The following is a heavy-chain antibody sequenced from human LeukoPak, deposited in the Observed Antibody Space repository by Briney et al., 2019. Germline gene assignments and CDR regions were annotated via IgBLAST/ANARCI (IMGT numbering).Heavy chain of an antibody. CDR3: AKGDTTWELPHDY. CDR1: GFTFSDFD. CDR2: IKTSGNIK. V-gene: IGHV3-48*03. D-gene: IGHD1-26*01. J-gene: IGHJ4*02. Sequence: GGSLRLSCTTSGFTFSDFDMSWVRQAPGKGLEWISYIKTSGNIKYYADSIQGRFTVSRDNSKNTLYLQMNSLRAEDTAVYYCAKGDTTWELPHDYWGQGTLVTVSS.